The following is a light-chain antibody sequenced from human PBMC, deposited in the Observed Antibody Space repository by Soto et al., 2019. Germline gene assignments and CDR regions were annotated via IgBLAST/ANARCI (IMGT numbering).Light chain of an antibody. J-gene: IGKJ2*01. V-gene: IGKV3-11*01. CDR2: DAS. CDR1: QSLSSS. CDR3: QQRSNWPGT. Sequence: EIVLTQSPATLSLSPGERATLSCRASQSLSSSLAWYQQKLGQAPRLLIYDASNRATGIPARFSGSGSGTDFTLTISSLEPEDLAVYYCQQRSNWPGTFGQGTKLEIK.